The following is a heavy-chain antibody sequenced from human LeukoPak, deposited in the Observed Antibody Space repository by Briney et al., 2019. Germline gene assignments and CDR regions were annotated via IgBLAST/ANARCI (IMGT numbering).Heavy chain of an antibody. V-gene: IGHV4-4*09. J-gene: IGHJ3*02. CDR1: GGFINRYY. D-gene: IGHD1-26*01. CDR3: AKHRMGATYDAFDI. CDR2: IYTSGST. Sequence: SETLSLTCTVTGGFINRYYWSWLRQPPGKGLDWIGYIYTSGSTNYNPSLKSRVTISVDTSKNQYSLKLSSVTAADTAVYYCAKHRMGATYDAFDIWGQGTMVTVSS.